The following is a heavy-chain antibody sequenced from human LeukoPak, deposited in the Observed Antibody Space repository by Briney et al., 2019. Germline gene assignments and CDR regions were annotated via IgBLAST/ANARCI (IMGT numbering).Heavy chain of an antibody. V-gene: IGHV5-51*01. CDR2: IYPDDSDT. CDR3: ARRVATFRGGWFDP. J-gene: IGHJ5*02. Sequence: GESLKISCQGSGYSFTSHWIAWVRQMPGKGLEWMGIIYPDDSDTRYGPSFQGQVTFSVDKSISTAYLQWSSLKASDTGMYYCARRVATFRGGWFDPWGQGTLVTVSS. CDR1: GYSFTSHW. D-gene: IGHD3-10*01.